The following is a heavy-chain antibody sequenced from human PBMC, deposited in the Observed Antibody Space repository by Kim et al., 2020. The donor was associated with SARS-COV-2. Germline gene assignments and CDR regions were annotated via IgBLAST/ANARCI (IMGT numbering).Heavy chain of an antibody. V-gene: IGHV5-51*01. D-gene: IGHD3-10*01. CDR3: TRTGSGSYVLPVMRQYYFAY. J-gene: IGHJ4*02. CDR1: GYSFTSYW. Sequence: GESLKISCKGPGYSFTSYWIGWVRQMPGKGLEWMGIIYPGDSDTRYSPSFQGQVTISADKSISTAYLQWSSLKASDTAMHYCTRTGSGSYVLPVMRQYYFAYWGQGTLVTVSS. CDR2: IYPGDSDT.